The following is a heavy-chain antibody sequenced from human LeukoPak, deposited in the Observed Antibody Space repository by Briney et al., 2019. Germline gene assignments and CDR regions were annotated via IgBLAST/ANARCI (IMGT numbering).Heavy chain of an antibody. Sequence: ASVKVSCKASGYTFTDSYMHWVRQAPGHGLEWMGWINLYTDGTDYAHKFQGRVTMTSDTSISTAYMELSRLRSDDTAIFYCARGRGMGFLEWLLLDSWGQGTLVTVSS. D-gene: IGHD3-3*01. V-gene: IGHV1-2*02. CDR2: INLYTDGT. J-gene: IGHJ4*02. CDR1: GYTFTDSY. CDR3: ARGRGMGFLEWLLLDS.